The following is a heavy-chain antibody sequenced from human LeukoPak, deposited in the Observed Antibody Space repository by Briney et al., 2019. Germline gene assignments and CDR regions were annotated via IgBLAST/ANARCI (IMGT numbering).Heavy chain of an antibody. D-gene: IGHD6-13*01. J-gene: IGHJ4*02. CDR3: AKQSAGSAAWYSLHYDF. CDR1: GFTLSSYA. Sequence: GGPLRLSCAASGFTLSSYAMTWVRQAPGRGLEWVSSVAGGGGGTYYADSVKGRFTISRDNSKDTLYLQMNGLRAEDTAVYFYAKQSAGSAAWYSLHYDFWGQGTLVTVSS. V-gene: IGHV3-23*01. CDR2: VAGGGGGT.